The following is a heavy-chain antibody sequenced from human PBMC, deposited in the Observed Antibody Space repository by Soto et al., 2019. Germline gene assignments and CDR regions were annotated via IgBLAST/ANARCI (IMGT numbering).Heavy chain of an antibody. Sequence: SETLSLTCTVSGGSISSGGYYWSWIRQHPGKGLEWIGYIYYSGSTYYNPSLKSRVTISVDTSKNQFSLKLSSVTAADTAVYYCARGSYYYDSSGYYLGHGMDVWGQGTTVTVSS. CDR2: IYYSGST. V-gene: IGHV4-31*03. CDR3: ARGSYYYDSSGYYLGHGMDV. J-gene: IGHJ6*02. CDR1: GGSISSGGYY. D-gene: IGHD3-22*01.